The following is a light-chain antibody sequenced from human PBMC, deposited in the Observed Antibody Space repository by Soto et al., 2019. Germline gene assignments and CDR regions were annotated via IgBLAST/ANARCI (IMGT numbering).Light chain of an antibody. V-gene: IGKV1-39*01. Sequence: DLQMTQSPSSLSASVGDRVTITCRASQSISSYVNWYQQRPGKAPKLLIYAASSLQSGVPSRFTGSGSGTDFTLTISSLQPEDFATYYCQQSYSTLVTFGQGTKLEI. CDR2: AAS. CDR3: QQSYSTLVT. J-gene: IGKJ2*01. CDR1: QSISSY.